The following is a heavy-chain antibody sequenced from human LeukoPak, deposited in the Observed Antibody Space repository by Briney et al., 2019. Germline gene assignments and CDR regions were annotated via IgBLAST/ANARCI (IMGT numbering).Heavy chain of an antibody. CDR2: INPSGGST. J-gene: IGHJ4*02. CDR1: GYTFTSYY. V-gene: IGHV1-46*03. D-gene: IGHD6-6*01. Sequence: ASVKVSCKASGYTFTSYYMHWVRQAPGQGLEWMGIINPSGGSTGYAQKLQGRVTMTRDTSTSTVYTELSSLRSEDTAVYYCARDWGNSSSVYWGQGTLVTVSS. CDR3: ARDWGNSSSVY.